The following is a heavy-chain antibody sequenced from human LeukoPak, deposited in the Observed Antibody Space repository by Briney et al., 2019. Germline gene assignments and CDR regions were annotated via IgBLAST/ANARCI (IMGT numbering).Heavy chain of an antibody. CDR3: ARAQSGSYLGNWFDP. CDR2: INPSGGST. V-gene: IGHV1-46*01. J-gene: IGHJ5*02. D-gene: IGHD1-26*01. CDR1: EYTFTSYY. Sequence: ASVKVSCKASEYTFTSYYMQWVRQAPGQGLEWMGIINPSGGSTSYAQKFQGRVTMTRDMSTSTVYMELSSLRSEDTAVYYCARAQSGSYLGNWFDPWGQGTLVTVSS.